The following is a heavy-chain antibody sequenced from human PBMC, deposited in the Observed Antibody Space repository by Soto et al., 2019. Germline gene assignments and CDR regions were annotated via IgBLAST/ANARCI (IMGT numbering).Heavy chain of an antibody. V-gene: IGHV4-4*02. CDR3: ARDVGYHYDGSPSGQFDF. J-gene: IGHJ4*02. CDR2: IYHSGST. Sequence: QVELQESGPGLVKPSGTLSLTCVVSGNSISTTNWWSWVRQSPGKGLEGIGEIYHSGSTNYNPSLKSRVTISVDKSKNQFSLKLSSVTAADTAVYYCARDVGYHYDGSPSGQFDFWGQGTLVTVSS. D-gene: IGHD3-22*01. CDR1: GNSISTTNW.